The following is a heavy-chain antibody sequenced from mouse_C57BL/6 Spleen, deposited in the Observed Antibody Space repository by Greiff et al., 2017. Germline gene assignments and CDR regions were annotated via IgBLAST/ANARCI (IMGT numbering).Heavy chain of an antibody. Sequence: SGPELVKPGASVKMSCKASGYTFTDYNMHWVKQSHGKSLEWIGYINPNNGGTSYNQKFKGKATLTVNKSSSTAYMELRSLTSEDSAVYYCARGVYYGNYGGFAYWGQGTLVTVSA. CDR3: ARGVYYGNYGGFAY. CDR2: INPNNGGT. CDR1: GYTFTDYN. D-gene: IGHD2-1*01. J-gene: IGHJ3*01. V-gene: IGHV1-22*01.